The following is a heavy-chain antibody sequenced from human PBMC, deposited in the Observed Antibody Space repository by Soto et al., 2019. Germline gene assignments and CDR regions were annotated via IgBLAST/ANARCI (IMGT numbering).Heavy chain of an antibody. D-gene: IGHD3-10*01. CDR2: FKWNSGDV. CDR1: GFTFGDYA. Sequence: GGSLRLSCAASGFTFGDYAMHWVRQVPGKGLEWVSGFKWNSGDVGYADSVKGRFTISRDNARNSLYLQMNSLRPEDTAVYYCAKDRSSGSPYYGMDFWGQGTMGTVSS. CDR3: AKDRSSGSPYYGMDF. J-gene: IGHJ6*02. V-gene: IGHV3-9*01.